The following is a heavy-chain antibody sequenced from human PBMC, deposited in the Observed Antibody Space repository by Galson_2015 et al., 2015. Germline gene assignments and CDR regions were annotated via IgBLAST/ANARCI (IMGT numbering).Heavy chain of an antibody. Sequence: SVKVSCKASGYSFTAYGISWVRQAPGQGLEWMGWIDGDTGNTKYAQNLEGRVTMTADASTRTGYMELRSLTSDDTAVYYCARVAPYGDYNLWGQGTLVTVSS. CDR2: IDGDTGNT. D-gene: IGHD4-17*01. V-gene: IGHV1-18*01. CDR3: ARVAPYGDYNL. CDR1: GYSFTAYG. J-gene: IGHJ5*02.